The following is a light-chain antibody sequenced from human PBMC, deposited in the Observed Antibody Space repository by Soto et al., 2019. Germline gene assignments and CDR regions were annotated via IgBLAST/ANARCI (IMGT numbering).Light chain of an antibody. CDR1: QGISSS. V-gene: IGKV1-12*01. CDR2: AAS. CDR3: QQSNSFSLT. J-gene: IGKJ4*01. Sequence: DIQMTQSPSSVSASVGDRVTITCRASQGISSSLAWYQQKPGEAPKLLIYAASSLQSWVPSRFSGSGSGTDFTLTISRLQPEDFATYYCQQSNSFSLTFGGGTTVEIK.